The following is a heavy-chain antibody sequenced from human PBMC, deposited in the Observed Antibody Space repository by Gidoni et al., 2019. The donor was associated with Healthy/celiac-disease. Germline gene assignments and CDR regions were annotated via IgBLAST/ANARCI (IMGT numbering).Heavy chain of an antibody. J-gene: IGHJ4*02. CDR3: TRHYPSTVTTYHYFDY. Sequence: EVQLVESGGGLVQPGGSLKLSCAASGSTFSGPAMHRVPQASGKGLEWVGRIRRKANSYATAYAASVKGRFTISRDDSKNTAYLQMNSLKTEDTAVYYCTRHYPSTVTTYHYFDYWGQGTLVTVSS. D-gene: IGHD4-17*01. V-gene: IGHV3-73*01. CDR2: IRRKANSYAT. CDR1: GSTFSGPA.